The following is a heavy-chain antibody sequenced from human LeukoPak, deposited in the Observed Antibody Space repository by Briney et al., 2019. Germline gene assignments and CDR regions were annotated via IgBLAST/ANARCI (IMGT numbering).Heavy chain of an antibody. V-gene: IGHV3-48*04. CDR2: ISSSSSTI. CDR3: AGDIRRVVDTAMASEH. CDR1: GFTFSSYS. D-gene: IGHD5-18*01. J-gene: IGHJ4*02. Sequence: GGSLRLSCAASGFTFSSYSMNWVRQAPGKGLEWVSYISSSSSTIYYADSVKGRITISRDNAKNSLYLQMNSLRAEDTAVYYCAGDIRRVVDTAMASEHWGQGTLVTVSS.